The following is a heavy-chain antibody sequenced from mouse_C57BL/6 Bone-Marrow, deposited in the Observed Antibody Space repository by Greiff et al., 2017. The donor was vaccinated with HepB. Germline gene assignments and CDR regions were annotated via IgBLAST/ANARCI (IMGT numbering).Heavy chain of an antibody. D-gene: IGHD1-1*01. J-gene: IGHJ4*01. V-gene: IGHV1-39*01. CDR3: ARHGWMIFYYGSTPYAMDY. CDR1: GYSFTDYN. CDR2: INPNYGTT. Sequence: EVKLVESGPELVKPGASVKISCKASGYSFTDYNMNWVKQSNGKSLEWIGVINPNYGTTSYNQKFKGKATLTVDQSSSTAYMQLNSLTSEDSAVYYCARHGWMIFYYGSTPYAMDYWGQGTSVTVSS.